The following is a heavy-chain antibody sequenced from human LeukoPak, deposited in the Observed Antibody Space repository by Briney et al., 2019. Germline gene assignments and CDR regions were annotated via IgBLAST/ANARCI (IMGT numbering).Heavy chain of an antibody. J-gene: IGHJ4*02. CDR1: GFTFNSYE. CDR3: ARTINGVYGYFDY. D-gene: IGHD2-8*01. V-gene: IGHV3-30*04. Sequence: GGSLRLSCTASGFTFNSYEIHWVRQAPGKGLEWVAVISYDGKNKYYTDSVKGRFTISRDNSKNTLYLQMNSLRAEDTAAYYCARTINGVYGYFDYWGQGTLVTVSS. CDR2: ISYDGKNK.